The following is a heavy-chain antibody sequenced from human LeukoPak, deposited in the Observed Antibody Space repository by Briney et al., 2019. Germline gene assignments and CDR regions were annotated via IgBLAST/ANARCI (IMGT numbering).Heavy chain of an antibody. CDR2: INPNSGGT. CDR3: ASPSPSSSRTFHYYYGMDV. V-gene: IGHV1-2*02. J-gene: IGHJ6*02. CDR1: GYTFTGYY. D-gene: IGHD6-13*01. Sequence: GASLKVSCKASGYTFTGYYMHWVRQAPGQGLEWRGWINPNSGGTNYAQKFQGRVTMTRDTSISTAYMELSRLRSDDTAVYYCASPSPSSSRTFHYYYGMDVWGQGTTVTVSS.